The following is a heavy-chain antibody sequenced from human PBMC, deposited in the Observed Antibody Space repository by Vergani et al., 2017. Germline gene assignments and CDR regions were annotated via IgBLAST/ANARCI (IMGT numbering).Heavy chain of an antibody. J-gene: IGHJ4*02. Sequence: QVQLVQSGAEVKKPGSSVKVSSKASGGTFSSYTISWVRQAPGQGLEWMGRIIPILGIANYAQKFQGRVTITADKSTSTAYMELSSLRSEDTAVYYCADVDTAMVTDYWGQGTLVTVSS. CDR1: GGTFSSYT. D-gene: IGHD5-18*01. CDR3: ADVDTAMVTDY. V-gene: IGHV1-69*02. CDR2: IIPILGIA.